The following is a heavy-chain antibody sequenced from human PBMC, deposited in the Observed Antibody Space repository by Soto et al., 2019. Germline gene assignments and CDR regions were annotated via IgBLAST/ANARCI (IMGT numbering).Heavy chain of an antibody. V-gene: IGHV1-18*01. CDR2: ISAYNGNT. J-gene: IGHJ4*02. CDR3: ASYNWNQALDY. D-gene: IGHD1-20*01. CDR1: GYTFTSYG. Sequence: ASVTVSCTASGYTFTSYGISWVRQAPGQGLEWMGWISAYNGNTNYAQKLQGRVTMTTDTSTSTAYMELRSLRSDDTAVYYCASYNWNQALDYWGQGTLVTVSS.